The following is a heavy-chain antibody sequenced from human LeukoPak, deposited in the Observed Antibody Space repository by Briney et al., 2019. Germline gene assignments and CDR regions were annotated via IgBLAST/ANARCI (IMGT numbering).Heavy chain of an antibody. CDR1: GFTFDDYA. D-gene: IGHD1-1*01. CDR2: ISWNSGSI. J-gene: IGHJ4*02. CDR3: AKDIANWNAPTFDY. Sequence: PGRSLRLSCAASGFTFDDYAMHWVRQAPGKGLEWVSGISWNSGSIGYADSVKGRFTISRDNAKNSLYLQMNSMRAEDTALYYCAKDIANWNAPTFDYWGQGTLVTVS. V-gene: IGHV3-9*01.